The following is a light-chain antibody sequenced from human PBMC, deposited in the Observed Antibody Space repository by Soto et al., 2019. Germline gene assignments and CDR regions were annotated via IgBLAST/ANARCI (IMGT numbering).Light chain of an antibody. CDR1: SSDLAIYNY. J-gene: IGLJ1*01. CDR3: SSYTDSSTLDV. V-gene: IGLV2-14*01. Sequence: QSVLTQPASVSGSPGQSITISCTGTSSDLAIYNYVSWYQQQPGKAPKLMIYQVTNRPSGVSNRFSGSRSGNTASLTISGLQAEDEADYYCSSYTDSSTLDVFGTGTKLTVL. CDR2: QVT.